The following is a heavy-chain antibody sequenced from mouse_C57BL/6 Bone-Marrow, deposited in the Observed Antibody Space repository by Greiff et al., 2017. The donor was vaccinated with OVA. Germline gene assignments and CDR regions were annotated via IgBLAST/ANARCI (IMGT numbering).Heavy chain of an antibody. CDR1: GFTFSSYA. V-gene: IGHV5-4*01. D-gene: IGHD1-3*01. CDR3: ARDKGYFDV. Sequence: EVQLVESGGGLVKPGGSLKLSCAASGFTFSSYAMSWVRQTPEKRLEWVATISDGGSYTYYPDNVKGRFTISRDNAKNNLYLQMSHLKSEDTAMYYCARDKGYFDVWGTGTTVTVSS. CDR2: ISDGGSYT. J-gene: IGHJ1*03.